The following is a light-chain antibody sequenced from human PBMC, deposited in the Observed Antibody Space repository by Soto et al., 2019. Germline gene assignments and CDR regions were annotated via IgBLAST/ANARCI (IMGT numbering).Light chain of an antibody. CDR2: DVS. V-gene: IGLV2-14*03. CDR3: SSYTTSSTL. J-gene: IGLJ2*01. Sequence: QSALTQPASVSGSPGQSITISCTGTSGDVGGYDYVSWYQQHPGKAPKLLIYDVSNRPSGVSDRFSGSKSGNTASLTISGLRAEDEADYYCSSYTTSSTLFGGGTQRTFL. CDR1: SGDVGGYDY.